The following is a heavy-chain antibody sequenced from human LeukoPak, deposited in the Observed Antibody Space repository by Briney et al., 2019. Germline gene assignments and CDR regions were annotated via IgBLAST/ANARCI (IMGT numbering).Heavy chain of an antibody. CDR3: ARDSGSGSPNKWFDP. J-gene: IGHJ5*02. Sequence: SGGSLRLSCATSGFTFSSYAMSWVRQAPGKGLEWVSGIGASGGSTYYADSVKGRFTISRDNSKNTLYLQMNSLRTEDTAVYYCARDSGSGSPNKWFDPWGQGTLVTVSS. CDR2: IGASGGST. V-gene: IGHV3-23*01. CDR1: GFTFSSYA. D-gene: IGHD3-10*01.